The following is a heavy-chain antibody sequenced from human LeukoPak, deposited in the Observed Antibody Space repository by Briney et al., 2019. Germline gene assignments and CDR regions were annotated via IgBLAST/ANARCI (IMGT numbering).Heavy chain of an antibody. J-gene: IGHJ4*02. V-gene: IGHV3-48*03. CDR2: ITGSGSAT. CDR3: ARESRYDVLAGYSSVEWWFDY. CDR1: GFTFSNYE. D-gene: IGHD3-9*01. Sequence: GGSLRLSCAASGFTFSNYEMNWVRQAPGKGLEWVSYITGSGSATHYADSVKGRFTISRDNGKTSLYLQMNSLRAEDTAIYYCARESRYDVLAGYSSVEWWFDYWGQGTQVTVSS.